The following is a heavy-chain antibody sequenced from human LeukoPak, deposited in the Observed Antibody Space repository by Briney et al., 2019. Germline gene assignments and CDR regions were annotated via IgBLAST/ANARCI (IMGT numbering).Heavy chain of an antibody. Sequence: PSETLSLTCTVSGGSLSSSSYYWGWIRQPPGKGLGWIGSIYYSGSTYYNPSLKSRVTISVDTSKNQFSLKLSSVTAADTAVYYCVRLLLYYYDSSGYYHDAFDIWGLGTMVTVSS. CDR3: VRLLLYYYDSSGYYHDAFDI. CDR1: GGSLSSSSYY. V-gene: IGHV4-39*01. J-gene: IGHJ3*02. D-gene: IGHD3-22*01. CDR2: IYYSGST.